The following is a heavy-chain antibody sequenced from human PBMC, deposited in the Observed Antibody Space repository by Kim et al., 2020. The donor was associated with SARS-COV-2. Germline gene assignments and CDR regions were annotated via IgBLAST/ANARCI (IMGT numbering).Heavy chain of an antibody. CDR2: ISGNGGST. Sequence: GGSLRLSCAASGFIFKSYGMTWVRQAPGKGLEWVAVISGNGGSTNYADSVKGRFTISRDNSKNTVYMHMDSLRVEDTAVYYCAKRPGDGYAMDGWGQGTAVTVSS. V-gene: IGHV3-23*01. CDR1: GFIFKSYG. CDR3: AKRPGDGYAMDG. D-gene: IGHD7-27*01. J-gene: IGHJ6*01.